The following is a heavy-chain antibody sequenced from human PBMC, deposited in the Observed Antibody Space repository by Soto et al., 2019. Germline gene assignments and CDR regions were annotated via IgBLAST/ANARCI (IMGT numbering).Heavy chain of an antibody. V-gene: IGHV3-21*01. CDR3: ARYDILTGYNHDY. J-gene: IGHJ4*02. CDR1: GFTFSSYS. Sequence: GGSLRLSCAASGFTFSSYSMNWVRQAPGKGLEWVSSISSSSSYIYYADSVKGRFTISRDNAKNSLYLQMNSLRAEDTAVYYCARYDILTGYNHDYWGQGTLVTVSS. CDR2: ISSSSSYI. D-gene: IGHD3-9*01.